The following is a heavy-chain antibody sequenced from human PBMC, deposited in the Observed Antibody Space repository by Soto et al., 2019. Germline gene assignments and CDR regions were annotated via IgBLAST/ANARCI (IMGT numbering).Heavy chain of an antibody. J-gene: IGHJ3*02. Sequence: PSETLSLTCTVSGGSISSSSYYWGWIRQPPGKGLEWIGSIYCSGSTYYNPSLKSRVTISVDTSKNQFFLKLSSVTAADTAVYYCASRRGITMVRGVIQLSAFDIWGQGTMVTVSS. CDR3: ASRRGITMVRGVIQLSAFDI. D-gene: IGHD3-10*01. CDR2: IYCSGST. CDR1: GGSISSSSYY. V-gene: IGHV4-39*01.